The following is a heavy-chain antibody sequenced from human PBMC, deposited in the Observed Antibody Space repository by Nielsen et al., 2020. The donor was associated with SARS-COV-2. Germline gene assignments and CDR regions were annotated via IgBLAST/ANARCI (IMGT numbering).Heavy chain of an antibody. CDR2: IYYSGST. V-gene: IGHV4-31*03. J-gene: IGHJ4*02. D-gene: IGHD1-26*01. Sequence: SETLFLTCTVSGGSISSGGYYWSWIRQHPGKGLEWIGYIYYSGSTYYNPSLKSRVTISVDTSKNQFSLKLSSVTAADTAVYYCARGEGGANDYWGQGTLVTVSS. CDR1: GGSISSGGYY. CDR3: ARGEGGANDY.